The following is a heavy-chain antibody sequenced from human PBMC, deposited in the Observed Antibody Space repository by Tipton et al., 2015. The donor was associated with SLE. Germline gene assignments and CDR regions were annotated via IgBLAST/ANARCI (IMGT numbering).Heavy chain of an antibody. CDR1: GFTVNSNY. CDR2: IYSGGST. V-gene: IGHV3-53*05. J-gene: IGHJ6*02. Sequence: SLRLSCAASGFTVNSNYMSWVRQAPGKGLEWVSVIYSGGSTYYADSVKGRFTISRDNSKNTLYLQMNSLRAEDTAVYYCAREKPSSRGKGLDVWGQGTTVTVSS. D-gene: IGHD6-6*01. CDR3: AREKPSSRGKGLDV.